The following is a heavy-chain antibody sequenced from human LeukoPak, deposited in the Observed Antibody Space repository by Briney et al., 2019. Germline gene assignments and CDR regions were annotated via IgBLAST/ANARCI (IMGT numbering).Heavy chain of an antibody. D-gene: IGHD3-10*01. CDR3: ARNLWFGELLSFDY. CDR2: IYYSGST. V-gene: IGHV4-59*01. CDR1: GGSISSYY. Sequence: SETLSLTCTVSGGSISSYYWSWIRQPPGKGLEWIGYIYYSGSTNYNPSLKSRVTISVDTSKNQFSLKLSSVTAADTAVYYCARNLWFGELLSFDYWGQGTLVTVSS. J-gene: IGHJ4*02.